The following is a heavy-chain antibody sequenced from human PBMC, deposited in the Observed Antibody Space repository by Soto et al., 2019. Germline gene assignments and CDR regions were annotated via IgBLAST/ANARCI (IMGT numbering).Heavy chain of an antibody. CDR3: ARVGALWFGEGGDY. CDR1: GGSISSSSYY. V-gene: IGHV4-39*01. Sequence: QLQLQESGPGLVKPSETLSFTCTVSGGSISSSSYYWGWIRQPPGKGLEWIGSIYYSGSTYYNPSLKSRVTISVDTSKNQFSLKLSSVTAADTAVYYCARVGALWFGEGGDYWGQGTLVTVSS. J-gene: IGHJ4*02. CDR2: IYYSGST. D-gene: IGHD3-10*01.